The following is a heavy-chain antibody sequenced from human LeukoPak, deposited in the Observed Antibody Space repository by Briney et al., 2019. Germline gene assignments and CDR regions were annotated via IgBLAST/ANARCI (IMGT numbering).Heavy chain of an antibody. CDR1: GFTFSTSA. Sequence: HPEGSLRLSCVASGFTFSTSAMSWVRQAPGKGLEWVSAISGSGGSTYYADSVKGRFTISRDNSKNTLYPQMNSLRAEDTAVYYCAKDPSYYIADTNYWGQGTLVTVSS. D-gene: IGHD6-13*01. V-gene: IGHV3-23*01. J-gene: IGHJ4*02. CDR2: ISGSGGST. CDR3: AKDPSYYIADTNY.